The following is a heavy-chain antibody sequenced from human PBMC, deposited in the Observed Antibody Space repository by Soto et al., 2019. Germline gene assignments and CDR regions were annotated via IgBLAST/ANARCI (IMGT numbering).Heavy chain of an antibody. Sequence: SETPSLTCTVSDGSISSYYWSWIRQPPGKGLEWIGYIYYSGSTNYNPSLKSRVTISVDTSKNQFSLKLSSVTAADTAVYYCARGDITFGGVIVYDAFAIWGQGTMVTGSS. CDR3: ARGDITFGGVIVYDAFAI. V-gene: IGHV4-59*01. CDR2: IYYSGST. J-gene: IGHJ3*02. D-gene: IGHD3-16*02. CDR1: DGSISSYY.